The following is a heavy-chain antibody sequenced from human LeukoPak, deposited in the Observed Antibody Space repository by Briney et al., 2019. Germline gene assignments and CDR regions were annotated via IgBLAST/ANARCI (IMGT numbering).Heavy chain of an antibody. J-gene: IGHJ6*02. D-gene: IGHD4-17*01. CDR2: IYYSGST. V-gene: IGHV4-31*02. CDR3: ARGPTVTTWSEDLYYYYGMDV. Sequence: XXWIRQXXXXXXXGXGYIYYSGSTYYNPSLKSRVTISVDTSKNQFSLKLSSVTAADTAVYYCARGPTVTTWSEDLYYYYGMDVWGQGTTVTVSS.